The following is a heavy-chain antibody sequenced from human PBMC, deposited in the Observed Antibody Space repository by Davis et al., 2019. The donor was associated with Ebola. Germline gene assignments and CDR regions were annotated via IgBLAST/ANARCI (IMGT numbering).Heavy chain of an antibody. CDR1: GYSFTSYW. CDR3: ARPSYSSSWSAGAFDI. J-gene: IGHJ3*02. Sequence: GESLKISCKGSGYSFTSYWIGWVRQMPGKGLEWMGITYPGDSDTRYSPSFQGQVTISADKSISTAYLQWSSLKASDTAMYYCARPSYSSSWSAGAFDIWGQGTMVTVSS. D-gene: IGHD6-13*01. CDR2: TYPGDSDT. V-gene: IGHV5-51*01.